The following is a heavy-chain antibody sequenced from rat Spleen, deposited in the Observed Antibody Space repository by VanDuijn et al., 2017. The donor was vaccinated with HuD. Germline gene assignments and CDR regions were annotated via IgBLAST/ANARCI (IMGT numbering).Heavy chain of an antibody. CDR2: ISTGGVNT. Sequence: EVHLVESGGGLVQPGRSLKLSCAASGFTFSYYGMAWVRQTPARGLEWVASISTGGVNTYYRDSVKGRFTISRDIANSTLYLRMNSLRSEDTATYYCTRGTYYRHWGQGVMVTVSS. D-gene: IGHD1-9*01. V-gene: IGHV5S13*01. CDR3: TRGTYYRH. J-gene: IGHJ2*01. CDR1: GFTFSYYG.